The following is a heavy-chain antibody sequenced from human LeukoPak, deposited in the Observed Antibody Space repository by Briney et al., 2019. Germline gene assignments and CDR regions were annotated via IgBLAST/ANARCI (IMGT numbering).Heavy chain of an antibody. CDR3: VRETWGSSIIDS. CDR2: IYYRGTS. Sequence: PSETLSLTCTVSGGSISSGDHNWRWIRQPPGKGLEWIGYIYYRGTSYDNPSLRGRVTMSVDVTNNRYSLNVTSVTAADTAVYYCVRETWGSSIIDSWGEGTLVVVSS. D-gene: IGHD7-27*01. J-gene: IGHJ4*02. CDR1: GGSISSGDHN. V-gene: IGHV4-30-4*01.